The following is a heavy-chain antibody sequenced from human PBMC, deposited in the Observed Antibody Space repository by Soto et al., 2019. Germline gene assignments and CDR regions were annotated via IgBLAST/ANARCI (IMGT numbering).Heavy chain of an antibody. CDR2: IDPSDSYT. D-gene: IGHD2-2*01. Sequence: EVPLVQSGAEVKKPGESLRISCKGSGYSFTSYWISWVRQMPGKGLEWMGRIDPSDSYTNYSPSFQGHVTISADKSISTAYLQWSSLKASDTAMYYCARHSGYCSSTSCYYYYYYGMDVWGQGTTVTVSS. CDR3: ARHSGYCSSTSCYYYYYYGMDV. CDR1: GYSFTSYW. J-gene: IGHJ6*02. V-gene: IGHV5-10-1*03.